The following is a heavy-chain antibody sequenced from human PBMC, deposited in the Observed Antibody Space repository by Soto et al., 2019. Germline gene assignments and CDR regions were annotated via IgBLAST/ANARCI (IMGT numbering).Heavy chain of an antibody. CDR3: ARAQRAGRSLEWTWWY. V-gene: IGHV1-69*06. CDR2: IIPIFGTA. J-gene: IGHJ4*02. D-gene: IGHD3-3*01. CDR1: GGTFSSYA. Sequence: QVQLVQSGAEVKKPGSSVKVSCKASGGTFSSYAISWVRQAPGQGLEWMGGIIPIFGTANYAQKFQGRVTITADKSTGTADMELSSLRSEDTAVYYCARAQRAGRSLEWTWWYWGQGTLVTVSA.